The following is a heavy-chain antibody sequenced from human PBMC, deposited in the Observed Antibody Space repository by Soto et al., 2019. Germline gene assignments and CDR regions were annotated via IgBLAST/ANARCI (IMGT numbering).Heavy chain of an antibody. V-gene: IGHV4-31*03. CDR1: GGSISSGGYY. CDR3: ARAGQLLSLFDY. J-gene: IGHJ4*02. D-gene: IGHD2-2*01. Sequence: QVQLQESGPGLVKPSQPLYLTCTVSGGSISSGGYYWSWIRQHPGKGLEWIGYISYSGSTYYNPSLKSRVTISVDTAKNQFSLKLSSVTAADTAVYYCARAGQLLSLFDYWGQGTLVTVSS. CDR2: ISYSGST.